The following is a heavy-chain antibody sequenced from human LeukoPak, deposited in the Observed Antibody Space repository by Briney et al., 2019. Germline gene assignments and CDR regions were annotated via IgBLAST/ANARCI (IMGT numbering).Heavy chain of an antibody. CDR2: INHSGST. D-gene: IGHD6-13*01. CDR1: GGSFSGYY. J-gene: IGHJ4*02. Sequence: SETLSLTCAVYGGSFSGYYWSWIRQPPGKGLEWIGEINHSGSTNYNPSLKSRVTISVDTSKNQFSLKLGSVTAADTAVYYCARVTGYRIEDYFDYWGQGTLVTVSS. V-gene: IGHV4-34*01. CDR3: ARVTGYRIEDYFDY.